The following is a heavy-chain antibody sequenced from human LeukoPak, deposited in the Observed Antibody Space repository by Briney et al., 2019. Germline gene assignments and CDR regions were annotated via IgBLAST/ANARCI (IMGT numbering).Heavy chain of an antibody. CDR3: ARAEKIAVAGMGYYFHY. Sequence: SVTVSCKPSRGTFSRYAISGVRPAPGQGLAGMERIILILGIANYAQKFQRRVTITADKSTSTAYMELSSPRSEDTAVYYCARAEKIAVAGMGYYFHYWGQRTLVTLSS. J-gene: IGHJ4*02. D-gene: IGHD6-19*01. V-gene: IGHV1-69*04. CDR1: RGTFSRYA. CDR2: IILILGIA.